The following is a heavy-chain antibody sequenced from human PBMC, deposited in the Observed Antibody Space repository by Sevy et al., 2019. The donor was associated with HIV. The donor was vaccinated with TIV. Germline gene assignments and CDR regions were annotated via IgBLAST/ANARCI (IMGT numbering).Heavy chain of an antibody. CDR1: GFTFSTYA. Sequence: GGSLRLSCAASGFTFSTYAMTWVRQAPGKGLEWVLVISGSGGSTYYADSVQGRFTISRDNSKNTLYLQMNSLRPEDTAVYYCAKDRVSGTYYTGDFDCWGQGTLVTVSS. D-gene: IGHD3-10*01. CDR2: ISGSGGST. J-gene: IGHJ4*02. CDR3: AKDRVSGTYYTGDFDC. V-gene: IGHV3-23*01.